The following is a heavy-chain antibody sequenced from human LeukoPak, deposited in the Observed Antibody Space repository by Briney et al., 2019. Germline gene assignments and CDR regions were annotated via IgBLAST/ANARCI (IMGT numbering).Heavy chain of an antibody. Sequence: PGGSLRLSCAASGFTFSSYAMNWVRQAPGKGLEWVSVISVSGSSTSYADSVKGRFTISRDNSKNTLYLQMNSLRAEDTALYYCAKDGEYCTSTSCYPDYFDYWGQGTLVTVPS. D-gene: IGHD2-2*01. CDR3: AKDGEYCTSTSCYPDYFDY. CDR1: GFTFSSYA. J-gene: IGHJ4*02. V-gene: IGHV3-23*01. CDR2: ISVSGSST.